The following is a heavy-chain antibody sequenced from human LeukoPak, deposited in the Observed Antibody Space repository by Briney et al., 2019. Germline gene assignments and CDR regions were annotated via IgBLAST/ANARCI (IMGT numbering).Heavy chain of an antibody. CDR3: ARGGGMVDY. J-gene: IGHJ4*02. CDR1: GFTFSSYS. D-gene: IGHD2-8*01. Sequence: PGGSLRLSCAASGFTFSSYSMNWVRQAPGKGLEWVSSISSSSSYIYYADPVKGRFTISRDNAKNSLYLQMNSLRAEDTAVYYCARGGGMVDYWGQGALVTVSS. CDR2: ISSSSSYI. V-gene: IGHV3-21*01.